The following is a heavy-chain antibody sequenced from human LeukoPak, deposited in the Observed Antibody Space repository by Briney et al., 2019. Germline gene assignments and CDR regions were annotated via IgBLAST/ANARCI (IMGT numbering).Heavy chain of an antibody. D-gene: IGHD2-8*01. CDR2: INPNSGGT. CDR1: GYTFTGYY. J-gene: IGHJ6*03. Sequence: GASVKVSCKASGYTFTGYYMHWVRQAPTQGLEWMGWINPNSGGTNYAQKFQGRVTMTRDTSISTAYMELSRLRSDDTAVYYCARDNGDNYYYYYYMDVWGKGTTVTISS. V-gene: IGHV1-2*02. CDR3: ARDNGDNYYYYYYMDV.